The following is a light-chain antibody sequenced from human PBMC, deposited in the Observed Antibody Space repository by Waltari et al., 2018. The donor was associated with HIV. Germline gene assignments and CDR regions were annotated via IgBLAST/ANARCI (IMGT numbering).Light chain of an antibody. J-gene: IGLJ3*02. CDR3: SSWDIALSAWV. V-gene: IGLV10-54*01. CDR1: RNNVCSQT. CDR2: RND. Sequence: QAGLTQPRSVSKTLRQTATITCNGDRNNVCSQTTAWSQHHHGHPPKHLTYRNDHRPSRISEKFSASRSGDTAYLSISSLQSDDESDYYCSSWDIALSAWVFGGVTKLTVL.